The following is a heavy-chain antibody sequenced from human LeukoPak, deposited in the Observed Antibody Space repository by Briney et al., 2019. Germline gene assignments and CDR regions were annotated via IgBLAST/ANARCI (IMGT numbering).Heavy chain of an antibody. CDR3: ARVTYSSSWYLSYAFDI. J-gene: IGHJ3*02. V-gene: IGHV4-4*07. CDR2: IYTSGST. CDR1: GGSISSYY. Sequence: SETLSLTCTVSGGSISSYYWSWIRQPAGKGLEWIGRIYTSGSTNYNPSLKSRVTMSVDTSKNQFSLKLSSVTAADTAVYYCARVTYSSSWYLSYAFDIWGQGTMVTVSS. D-gene: IGHD6-13*01.